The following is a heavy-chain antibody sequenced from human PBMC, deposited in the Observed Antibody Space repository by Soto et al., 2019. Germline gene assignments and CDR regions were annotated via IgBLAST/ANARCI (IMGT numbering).Heavy chain of an antibody. D-gene: IGHD6-6*01. J-gene: IGHJ4*02. V-gene: IGHV1-69*02. CDR1: GGTVSAYT. CDR2: IISILDIP. Sequence: QVQLVQSGAEVKKPGSSVKVSCEASGGTVSAYTINWVRQAPGQGLEWMGRIISILDIPNYAQKFQGRLTIIADTSTSTTYMELRNLRSEDTAIYYCARENCTSSLDYWGQGTLVTVSS. CDR3: ARENCTSSLDY.